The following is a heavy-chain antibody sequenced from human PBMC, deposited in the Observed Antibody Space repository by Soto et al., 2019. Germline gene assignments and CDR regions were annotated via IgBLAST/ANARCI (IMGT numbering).Heavy chain of an antibody. V-gene: IGHV3-74*01. Sequence: EVQLVESGGGYVQPGGSLRLSCAASGFTFSHHWMHWVRQAPGKGRVWVSRFNTDGSTTTYADSVKGRFTISRDNAKNTFHLQMNSLRAEDTAIYYCLGTGSNSYWGQGTLVTVSS. CDR1: GFTFSHHW. CDR2: FNTDGSTT. D-gene: IGHD1-26*01. J-gene: IGHJ4*02. CDR3: LGTGSNSY.